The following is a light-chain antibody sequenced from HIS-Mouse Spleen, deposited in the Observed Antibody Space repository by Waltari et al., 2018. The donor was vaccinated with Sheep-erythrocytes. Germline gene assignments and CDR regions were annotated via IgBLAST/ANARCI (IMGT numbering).Light chain of an antibody. J-gene: IGLJ3*02. CDR3: CSYAGSSTLV. CDR2: EDN. Sequence: NFMLTQPHSVSESPGKTVTISCTRSSGSIASNYVQWYQQRPGSAPTTVIYEDNQRPPGVPDRFSGSIDSSSNSASLTISGLKTEDEADYYCCSYAGSSTLVFGGGTKLTVL. CDR1: SGSIASNY. V-gene: IGLV6-57*04.